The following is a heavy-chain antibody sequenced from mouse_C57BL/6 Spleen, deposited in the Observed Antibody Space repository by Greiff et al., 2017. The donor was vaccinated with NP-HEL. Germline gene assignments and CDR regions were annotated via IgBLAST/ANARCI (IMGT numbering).Heavy chain of an antibody. CDR1: GYTFTSYW. CDR2: INPSSGYT. J-gene: IGHJ2*01. Sequence: VQLVESGAELAKPGASVKLSCKASGYTFTSYWMHWVKQRPGQGLEWIGYINPSSGYTKYNQKFKDKATLTADKSSSTAYMQLSSLTYEDSAVYYCARSAYYSNYDFDYWGQGTTLTVSS. V-gene: IGHV1-7*01. D-gene: IGHD2-5*01. CDR3: ARSAYYSNYDFDY.